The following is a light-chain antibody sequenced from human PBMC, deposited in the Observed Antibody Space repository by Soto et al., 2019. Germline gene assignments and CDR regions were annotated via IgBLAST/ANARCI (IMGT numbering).Light chain of an antibody. CDR3: QQYGSLSWT. J-gene: IGKJ1*01. CDR2: AAS. V-gene: IGKV3-20*01. CDR1: QSVSSSH. Sequence: EILMTQSPATLSVSPGERATLSCRASQSVSSSHLAWYQHNPGQAPRLPIYAASSRATGIPDRFSGSGSGTDFPLTISRLEPEDFAVYSCQQYGSLSWTFGQGTKV.